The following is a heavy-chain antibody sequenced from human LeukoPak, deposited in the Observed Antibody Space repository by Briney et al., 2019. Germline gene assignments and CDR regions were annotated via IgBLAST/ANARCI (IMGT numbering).Heavy chain of an antibody. CDR2: ISYDGSNK. D-gene: IGHD3-9*01. CDR1: GLTFSSYG. CDR3: AKDRYDILTGPLDY. V-gene: IGHV3-30*18. Sequence: GGSLRLSCAASGLTFSSYGMHWVRQAPGKGLEWVAVISYDGSNKYYADSVKGRFTISRDNSKNTLYLQMNSLRAEDTAVYYCAKDRYDILTGPLDYWGQGTLVTVSS. J-gene: IGHJ4*02.